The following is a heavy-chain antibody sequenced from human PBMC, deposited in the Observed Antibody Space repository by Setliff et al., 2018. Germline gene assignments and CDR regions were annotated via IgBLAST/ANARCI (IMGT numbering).Heavy chain of an antibody. CDR1: GYTFTRYG. CDR2: INTNNGDK. CDR3: AKSYDSGFYHQRDAYDI. J-gene: IGHJ3*02. Sequence: ASVKVSCKASGYTFTRYGISWVRQAPGQGLEWMAYINTNNGDKYYAQNVQDRITMTTDTTTSTSYMELRSLRSDDTAVYYCAKSYDSGFYHQRDAYDIWGQGTMVTVSS. D-gene: IGHD3-22*01. V-gene: IGHV1-18*01.